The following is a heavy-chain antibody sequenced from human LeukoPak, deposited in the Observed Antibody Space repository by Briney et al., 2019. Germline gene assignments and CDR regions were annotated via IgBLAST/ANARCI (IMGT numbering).Heavy chain of an antibody. D-gene: IGHD3-10*01. CDR2: ISGSGGST. V-gene: IGHV3-23*01. Sequence: PGGSLRLSCAASGFTFSSYAMSWVRQAPGKGLEWVSAISGSGGSTYYADSVKGRFTISRDNSKNTLYLQMNSLRAEDTAVYYCAKGPTVMVRGVIISYFDYWGQGTLVTVSS. CDR1: GFTFSSYA. J-gene: IGHJ4*02. CDR3: AKGPTVMVRGVIISYFDY.